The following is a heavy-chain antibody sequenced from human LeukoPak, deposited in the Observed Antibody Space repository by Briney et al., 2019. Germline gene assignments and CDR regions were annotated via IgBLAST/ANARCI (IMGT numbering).Heavy chain of an antibody. CDR2: INQDGSEM. J-gene: IGHJ4*02. CDR1: GFTFSSYW. V-gene: IGHV3-7*01. Sequence: GGSLRLSCAASGFTFSSYWMSWVRQAPGKGLEWVANINQDGSEMYYVDSVKGRFTISRDNAMNSLYLQMNSLRAEDTAVYYCARDKGSADYDFWSVLDYWGQGTLVTVSS. D-gene: IGHD3-3*01. CDR3: ARDKGSADYDFWSVLDY.